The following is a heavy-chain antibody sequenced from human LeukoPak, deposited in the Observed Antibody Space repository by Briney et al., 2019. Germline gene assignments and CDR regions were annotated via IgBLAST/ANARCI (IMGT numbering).Heavy chain of an antibody. D-gene: IGHD5-18*01. CDR2: IYYSGST. J-gene: IGHJ6*03. CDR1: GGSIGSSSYY. Sequence: SETLSLTFTVSGGSIGSSSYYWGWIRQPPGKGLEWIGYIYYSGSTNYNPSLKSRVTISVDTSKNQFSLKLSSVTAADTAVYYCARVPYSSSSWYYYYTDVWGKGTTVTVSS. CDR3: ARVPYSSSSWYYYYTDV. V-gene: IGHV4-61*05.